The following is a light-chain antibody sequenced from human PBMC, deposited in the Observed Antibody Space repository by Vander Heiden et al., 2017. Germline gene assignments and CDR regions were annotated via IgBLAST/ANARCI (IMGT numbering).Light chain of an antibody. CDR2: WAS. J-gene: IGKJ1*01. CDR3: QQYYSTPRT. V-gene: IGKV4-1*01. CDR1: QSVLYSSNNNDY. Sequence: DIVMTPSPDSLVVSLGERATINCKSSQSVLYSSNNNDYLAWYQQKPGQPPKLLMYWASTRESGVPDRFSGSGSGTDFTLTISSLQAEDVAVYYCQQYYSTPRTFGQGTKVEIK.